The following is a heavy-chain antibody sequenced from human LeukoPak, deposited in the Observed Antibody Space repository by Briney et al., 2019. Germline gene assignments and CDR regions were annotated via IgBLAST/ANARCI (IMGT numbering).Heavy chain of an antibody. CDR3: ARDSGDYVYDY. CDR2: IYYSGST. V-gene: IGHV4-61*01. CDR1: GGSISSGSYY. Sequence: PSETLSLTCTVSGGSISSGSYYWSWIRQPPGKGLEWIGYIYYSGSTNYNPSLKSRVTISVDTSKNQFSLKLSSVTAADTAVYYCARDSGDYVYDYWGQGTLVTVSS. J-gene: IGHJ4*02. D-gene: IGHD4-17*01.